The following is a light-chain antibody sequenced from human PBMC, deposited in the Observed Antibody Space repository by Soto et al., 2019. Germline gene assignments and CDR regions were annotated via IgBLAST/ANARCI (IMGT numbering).Light chain of an antibody. CDR1: QSISSW. Sequence: DIQMTQSPSTLSASVGDRVTITCRASQSISSWLAWYQQKPGKAPKLLIYKASSLEGGVPSRFSGSGSGTEFSLTISSLQPDYFATYYCQQYNSYPWTFGQGTKVEIK. CDR3: QQYNSYPWT. V-gene: IGKV1-5*03. CDR2: KAS. J-gene: IGKJ1*01.